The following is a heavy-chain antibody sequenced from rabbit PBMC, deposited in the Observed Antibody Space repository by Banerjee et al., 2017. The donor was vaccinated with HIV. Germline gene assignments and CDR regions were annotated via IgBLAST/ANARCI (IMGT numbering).Heavy chain of an antibody. CDR3: ARHVHFVGSDL. J-gene: IGHJ4*01. Sequence: QEQLEESGGDLVKPEGSLTLTCTASGFSFSNGYVMCWVRQAPGKGLEWIACINTISGDTVYATWAKGRFTISKPSSTTVTLQMTSLTAADTATYFCARHVHFVGSDLWGPGTLVTVS. V-gene: IGHV1S45*01. D-gene: IGHD3-1*01. CDR1: GFSFSNGYV. CDR2: INTISGDT.